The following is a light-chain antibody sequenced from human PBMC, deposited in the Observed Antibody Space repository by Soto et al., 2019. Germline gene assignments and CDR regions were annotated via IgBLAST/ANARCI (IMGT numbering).Light chain of an antibody. V-gene: IGKV3-20*01. CDR1: NSVGSSY. Sequence: LFPQFPGILSSSPGPPATLPCMTMNSVGSSYLAWYQQKPGQAPRLLIYGASNRASGIPDRFSGSGSGTDFTLTISRLESEDFAMYYCQQYESSPRTFGQGTRV. J-gene: IGKJ1*01. CDR2: GAS. CDR3: QQYESSPRT.